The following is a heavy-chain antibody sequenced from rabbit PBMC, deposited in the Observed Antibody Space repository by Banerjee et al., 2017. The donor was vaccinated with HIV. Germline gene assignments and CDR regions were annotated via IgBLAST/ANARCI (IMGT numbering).Heavy chain of an antibody. V-gene: IGHV1S45*01. D-gene: IGHD6-1*01. J-gene: IGHJ4*01. CDR3: ARDEVYAGYAGFGYATLHYFNL. CDR2: IYAGSSAST. Sequence: QEQLEESGGGLVKPGASLTLTCTASGFSFSTNYYMCWVRQAPGKGLEWIASIYAGSSASTYYADWAKGRFTISKTSSTTVTLQMTSLTAADTATYFCARDEVYAGYAGFGYATLHYFNLWGPGTLVTVS. CDR1: GFSFSTNYY.